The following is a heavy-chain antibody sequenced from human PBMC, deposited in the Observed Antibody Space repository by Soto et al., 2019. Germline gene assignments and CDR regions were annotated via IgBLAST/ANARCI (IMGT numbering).Heavy chain of an antibody. J-gene: IGHJ4*02. V-gene: IGHV3-23*01. CDR1: GFTFSSYA. Sequence: GGSLRLSCAASGFTFSSYAMSWVRQAPGKGLEWVSAISGSGGSTYYADSVKGRFTISGDNSKNTLYLQMNSLRAEDTAVYYCAKDRSIAVAGTGNPFDYWGQGTLVTVSS. CDR2: ISGSGGST. D-gene: IGHD6-19*01. CDR3: AKDRSIAVAGTGNPFDY.